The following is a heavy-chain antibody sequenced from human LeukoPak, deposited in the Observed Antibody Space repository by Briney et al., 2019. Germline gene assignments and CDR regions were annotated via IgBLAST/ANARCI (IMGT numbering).Heavy chain of an antibody. V-gene: IGHV3-9*01. CDR2: ISWNSGSI. CDR1: GFTFDDYA. J-gene: IGHJ4*02. Sequence: PGRSLRLSCAASGFTFDDYAMHWVRQAPGKGLEWVSGISWNSGSIGYADSVKGRFTISRDNAKNSLYLQMNSLRAEDTALYYCAKEDSSGYSYNFDYWGQGTLVTVSS. CDR3: AKEDSSGYSYNFDY. D-gene: IGHD3-22*01.